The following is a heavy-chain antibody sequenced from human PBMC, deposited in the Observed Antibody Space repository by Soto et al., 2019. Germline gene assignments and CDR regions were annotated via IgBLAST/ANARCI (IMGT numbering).Heavy chain of an antibody. CDR1: GFTFSSYA. Sequence: PGGSLRLSCAASGFTFSSYAMSWVRQAPGKGLEWVSAINNSGNKTYYADSVKGRFTISRDNSKNTLYLQMNSLRAEDTAVYYCAREKAYDSSGYYYVDAFDIWGQGTMVTVSS. V-gene: IGHV3-23*01. CDR3: AREKAYDSSGYYYVDAFDI. CDR2: INNSGNKT. D-gene: IGHD3-22*01. J-gene: IGHJ3*02.